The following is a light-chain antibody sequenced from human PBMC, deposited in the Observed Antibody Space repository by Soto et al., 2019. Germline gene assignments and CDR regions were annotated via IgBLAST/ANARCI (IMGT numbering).Light chain of an antibody. CDR2: EGI. CDR3: CSYAGGTTSYVV. J-gene: IGLJ2*01. Sequence: QSALTQPASVSGSPGQSITISCTGTSSDVGSYNLVSWYQRHPGKAPKLIIYEGIKRPSGVSNRFSASKSDNTASLTISGLQAEDESDYYCCSYAGGTTSYVVFGRGTKLTVL. V-gene: IGLV2-23*01. CDR1: SSDVGSYNL.